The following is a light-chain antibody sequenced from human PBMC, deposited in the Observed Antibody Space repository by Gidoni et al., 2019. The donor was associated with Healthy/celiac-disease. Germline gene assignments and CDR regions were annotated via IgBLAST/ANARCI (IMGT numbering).Light chain of an antibody. CDR2: DVS. J-gene: IGLJ2*01. CDR1: SSAVGGYNY. V-gene: IGLV2-14*01. Sequence: QSALTQPASVSGSPGQSITISCTGTSSAVGGYNYVSWYQQDPGKAPKLMIYDVSNRPSGVSNRFSGSKSGNTASLTISGLQAEDEADYYCSSYTSSSTLVFGGGTKLTVL. CDR3: SSYTSSSTLV.